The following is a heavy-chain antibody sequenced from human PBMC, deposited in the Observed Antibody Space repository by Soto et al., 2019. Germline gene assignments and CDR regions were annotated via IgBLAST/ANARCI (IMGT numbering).Heavy chain of an antibody. Sequence: SETLSLTCTVSGGSISGGDYYWSWIRQPPGKGLEWIGYIFYSGSTYYNPSLNSRVSISVDTSKNQFSLKLSSVTAADTAVYYCARAVLQLDPWGQGTLVTVSS. CDR1: GGSISGGDYY. D-gene: IGHD3-10*01. J-gene: IGHJ5*02. CDR2: IFYSGST. V-gene: IGHV4-30-4*01. CDR3: ARAVLQLDP.